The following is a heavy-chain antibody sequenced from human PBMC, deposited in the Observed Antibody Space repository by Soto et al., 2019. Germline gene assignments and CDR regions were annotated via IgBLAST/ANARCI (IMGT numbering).Heavy chain of an antibody. CDR2: TYYRSKWYN. Sequence: QVQLQQSGPGLVKPSQTLSLTCAISGDSVSSNSAAWNWIRQSPSRGLEWLGRTYYRSKWYNDYAVSVKSRITINPDTSKNQFSLQLNSVTPEDTAVYYCARVGPHIVVVPAPGPNYYGMDVWGQGTTVTVSS. V-gene: IGHV6-1*01. D-gene: IGHD2-2*01. J-gene: IGHJ6*02. CDR3: ARVGPHIVVVPAPGPNYYGMDV. CDR1: GDSVSSNSAA.